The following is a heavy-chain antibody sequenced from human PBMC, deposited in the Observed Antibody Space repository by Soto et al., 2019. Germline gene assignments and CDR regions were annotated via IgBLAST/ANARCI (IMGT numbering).Heavy chain of an antibody. J-gene: IGHJ4*02. D-gene: IGHD1-26*01. Sequence: QVQLVESGGGVVQPGRSLRLSCAASGFTFSSYGMHWVRQAPGKGLEWVAVILYDGTNKYYADSVKGRFTISRDNSKNTLYLQMNSLRAEDTAVYYCARDGYGGSYSAYWGQGTLVTVSS. CDR2: ILYDGTNK. CDR1: GFTFSSYG. V-gene: IGHV3-33*01. CDR3: ARDGYGGSYSAY.